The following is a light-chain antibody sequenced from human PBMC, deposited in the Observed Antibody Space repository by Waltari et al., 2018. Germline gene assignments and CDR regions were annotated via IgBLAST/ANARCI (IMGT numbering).Light chain of an antibody. CDR1: SGSVSTSHY. J-gene: IGLJ3*02. CDR2: TTN. CDR3: VLDVVSVVWV. V-gene: IGLV8-61*01. Sequence: QTVVIQEPSFSVSPGGTVTLTCALSSGSVSTSHYPGWYQQTPGQAPRTLIYTTNALSSGVPDRFSGSILGNKTALTITGAQADDEADYYCVLDVVSVVWVFGGGTKLTVL.